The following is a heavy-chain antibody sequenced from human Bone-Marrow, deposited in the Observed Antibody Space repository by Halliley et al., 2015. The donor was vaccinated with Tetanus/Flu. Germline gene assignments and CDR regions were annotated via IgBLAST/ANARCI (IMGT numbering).Heavy chain of an antibody. CDR3: AKFNYSLYALDV. J-gene: IGHJ6*02. Sequence: GREWIGYMYPSGSPFYTPSLKRRVTISVDRSKNQSSLFLTSVTAPDTAMYFCAKFNYSLYALDVWGQGTTFSVSS. CDR2: MYPSGSP. V-gene: IGHV4-30-2*01.